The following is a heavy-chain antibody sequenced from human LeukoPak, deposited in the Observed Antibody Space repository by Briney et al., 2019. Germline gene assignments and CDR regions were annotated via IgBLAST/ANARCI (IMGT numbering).Heavy chain of an antibody. V-gene: IGHV4-4*07. D-gene: IGHD1-26*01. J-gene: IGHJ5*02. Sequence: SETLSLTCTVSGGSISSYYWSWIRQPAGKGLEWIGRIYTSGSTNYNPSLKSRVAMSVDTSKNQFSLKLSSVTAADTAVYYCARENSGSYPGNWFDPWGQGTLVTVSS. CDR2: IYTSGST. CDR1: GGSISSYY. CDR3: ARENSGSYPGNWFDP.